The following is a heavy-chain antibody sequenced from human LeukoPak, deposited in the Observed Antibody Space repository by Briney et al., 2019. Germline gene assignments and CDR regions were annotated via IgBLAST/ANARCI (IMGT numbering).Heavy chain of an antibody. CDR1: GYTFTSYF. D-gene: IGHD1-26*01. J-gene: IGHJ6*02. Sequence: ASVKVSCKASGYTFTSYFMHWVRQAPGQGLEWMGIINPSGGSTSYAQKFQGRVTMTRDTSTNTVYMELSSLRSEDTAVYYCATGVAVAGEWELPAYYYGMDVWGQGTTVTVSS. V-gene: IGHV1-46*01. CDR2: INPSGGST. CDR3: ATGVAVAGEWELPAYYYGMDV.